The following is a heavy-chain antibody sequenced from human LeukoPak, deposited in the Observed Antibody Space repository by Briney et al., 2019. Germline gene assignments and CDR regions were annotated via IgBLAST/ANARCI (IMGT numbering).Heavy chain of an antibody. CDR2: MNPNSGNT. CDR3: ARGSDYYDSSGYYC. D-gene: IGHD3-22*01. CDR1: GYTFTSYD. V-gene: IGHV1-8*01. Sequence: GASVKVSCKTSGYTFTSYDINWVRQATGQGLEWMGWMNPNSGNTGYAQKFQGRVTMTRNTSISTVYMELSSLRSEDTAVYYCARGSDYYDSSGYYCWGQGTLVTVSS. J-gene: IGHJ4*02.